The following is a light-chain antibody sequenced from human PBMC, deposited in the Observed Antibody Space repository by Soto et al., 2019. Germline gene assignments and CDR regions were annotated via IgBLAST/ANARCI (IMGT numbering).Light chain of an antibody. CDR1: QNIGNF. CDR2: AAS. Sequence: DIQMTQSPSSLSASVGDRVTITCRASQNIGNFLSWFQQRPGEAPRPLIYAASSLQSGVPSRFIGRGSGTDFTLTISGLQPEDFATYYCHQSYTAPWTFVPGTRVDIK. J-gene: IGKJ1*01. CDR3: HQSYTAPWT. V-gene: IGKV1-39*01.